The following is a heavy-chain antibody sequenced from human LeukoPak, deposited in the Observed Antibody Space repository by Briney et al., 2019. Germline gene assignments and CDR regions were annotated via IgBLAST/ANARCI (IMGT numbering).Heavy chain of an antibody. Sequence: GGSLRLSCAASGFTFSSYGMHWVRQAPGKGLEWVAFIRYDGSNKYYADSVKGRFTICRDNAKNSLYLQMNSLRAEDTALYYCARGDFDDYGDYVDAFEFWGQGTMVTVSA. V-gene: IGHV3-30*02. D-gene: IGHD4-17*01. CDR1: GFTFSSYG. CDR3: ARGDFDDYGDYVDAFEF. J-gene: IGHJ3*01. CDR2: IRYDGSNK.